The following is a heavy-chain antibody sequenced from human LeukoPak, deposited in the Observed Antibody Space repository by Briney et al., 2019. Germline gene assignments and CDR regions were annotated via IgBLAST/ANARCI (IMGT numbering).Heavy chain of an antibody. V-gene: IGHV1-2*02. Sequence: ASVKVSCKASGYTFSGYNMHWVRQAPGQGLEWMGWINPNSGGTNYAQKFQGRITITRDTSTSTVNMELSGLRSDDTAVYYCARSAGIAVAGAAAYWGQGTLVTVSS. J-gene: IGHJ4*02. CDR3: ARSAGIAVAGAAAY. CDR2: INPNSGGT. D-gene: IGHD6-19*01. CDR1: GYTFSGYN.